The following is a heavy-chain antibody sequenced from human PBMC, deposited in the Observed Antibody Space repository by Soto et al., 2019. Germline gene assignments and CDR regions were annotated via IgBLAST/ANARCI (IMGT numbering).Heavy chain of an antibody. CDR2: IYHSGST. Sequence: QVRLQASGPGLVKASETLSLTCTVTGTSITSSNWWSWVRQSPEKGLEWIGKIYHSGSTNYNPSLKSRVIMSVDRSKNQFPLTLSSVTAADTAVYYCARGADYSDYAACFDPWGLGTLVTVSS. D-gene: IGHD4-17*01. V-gene: IGHV4-4*02. CDR3: ARGADYSDYAACFDP. CDR1: GTSITSSNW. J-gene: IGHJ5*02.